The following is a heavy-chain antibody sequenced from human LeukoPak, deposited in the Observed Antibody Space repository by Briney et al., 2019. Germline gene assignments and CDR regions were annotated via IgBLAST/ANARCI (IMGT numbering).Heavy chain of an antibody. D-gene: IGHD3-16*01. V-gene: IGHV4-39*01. Sequence: SETLSLTCTVSGGSISSSSYYWGWIRQPPGKGLEWIGSTYYSGSTYYNPSLKSQVTISVDTSENQFSLKLSSVTAADTAVYYCARGPNRFGPRYFDLWGRGTLVTVSS. J-gene: IGHJ2*01. CDR3: ARGPNRFGPRYFDL. CDR1: GGSISSSSYY. CDR2: TYYSGST.